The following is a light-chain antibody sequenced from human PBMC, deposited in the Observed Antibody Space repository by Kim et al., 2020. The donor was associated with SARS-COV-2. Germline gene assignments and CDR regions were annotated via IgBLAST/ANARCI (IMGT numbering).Light chain of an antibody. CDR2: AAS. V-gene: IGKV1-39*01. J-gene: IGKJ5*01. CDR1: QSISSY. CDR3: QQSYSTPIT. Sequence: DTQMTQSPSSLSASVGDRATITCRASQSISSYLNWYQQKPGKAPKLLIYAASSLQSGVPSRFSGSGSGTDFTLTISSLQPEDFATYYCQQSYSTPITFGQGTRLEIK.